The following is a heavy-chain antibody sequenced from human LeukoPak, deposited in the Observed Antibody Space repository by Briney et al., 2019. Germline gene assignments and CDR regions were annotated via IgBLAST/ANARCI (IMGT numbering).Heavy chain of an antibody. CDR1: GDSVSSNSAA. J-gene: IGHJ3*02. Sequence: SQTLSLTCAISGDSVSSNSAAWTWIRQSPSRGLECLGRTYYRSKWYNDYAVSLKSRITINPDPSKNQFSLQLDSVTPEDTAVYYCARDQLMVTGHDAFDIWGQGTMVTVSS. V-gene: IGHV6-1*01. CDR2: TYYRSKWYN. D-gene: IGHD5-18*01. CDR3: ARDQLMVTGHDAFDI.